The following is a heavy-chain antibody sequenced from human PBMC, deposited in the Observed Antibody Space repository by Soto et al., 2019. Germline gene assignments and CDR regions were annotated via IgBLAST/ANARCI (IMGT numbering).Heavy chain of an antibody. CDR1: GFTFSHYA. D-gene: IGHD3-3*01. J-gene: IGHJ3*02. Sequence: QVQLVESGGGVVQPGRSLRLSCAASGFTFSHYAFHWVRQAPGKGLDWVAVIWDDGAKKYYADSVKGRFTISRDNSENMLYLQMNGLRAEDTAVYYCVRGGIFAGAFDIWGQGTMVNVFS. V-gene: IGHV3-33*01. CDR3: VRGGIFAGAFDI. CDR2: IWDDGAKK.